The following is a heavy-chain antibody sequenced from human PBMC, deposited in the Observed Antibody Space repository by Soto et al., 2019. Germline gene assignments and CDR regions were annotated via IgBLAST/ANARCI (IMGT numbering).Heavy chain of an antibody. D-gene: IGHD5-18*01. CDR1: GYSFTSYW. J-gene: IGHJ6*02. CDR3: ARLAMGDYYYYGMDV. CDR2: IYPGDSDT. V-gene: IGHV5-51*01. Sequence: GESLKISCQGSGYSFTSYWTGWVRQMPGKGLEWMGIIYPGDSDTRYSPSFQGQVTISADKSISTAYLQWSSLRASDTAMYYCARLAMGDYYYYGMDVWGQGTTVTVSS.